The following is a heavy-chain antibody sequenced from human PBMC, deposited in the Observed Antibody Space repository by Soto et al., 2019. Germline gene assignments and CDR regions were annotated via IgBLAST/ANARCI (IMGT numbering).Heavy chain of an antibody. CDR1: GLTVSANS. CDR3: ARARSSTMIVVTNHWYFDL. Sequence: EVQLVESGGGLIQPGGSLRLSCAASGLTVSANSMNWVRQAPGKGLEWVSLLYSGGTAYYADSVRGRFTISRDNSKNTLYLQMNSLRVEDTAVYFWARARSSTMIVVTNHWYFDLWGRGTLVTVSS. CDR2: LYSGGTA. J-gene: IGHJ2*01. D-gene: IGHD3-22*01. V-gene: IGHV3-53*01.